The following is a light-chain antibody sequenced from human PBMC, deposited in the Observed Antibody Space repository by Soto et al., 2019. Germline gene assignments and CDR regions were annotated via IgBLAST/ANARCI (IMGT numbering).Light chain of an antibody. CDR3: WAYAGGSILFV. Sequence: QSVLTQPASVSGSPGQSITIPCNGTNRDIGGFGLVSWYQQHPGKAPKLLIHDVGRRPSGVSPRFSGSKSGNAASLTISDLQPEDEADYFCWAYAGGSILFVFGAGTQLTVL. CDR1: NRDIGGFGL. J-gene: IGLJ7*01. V-gene: IGLV2-23*02. CDR2: DVG.